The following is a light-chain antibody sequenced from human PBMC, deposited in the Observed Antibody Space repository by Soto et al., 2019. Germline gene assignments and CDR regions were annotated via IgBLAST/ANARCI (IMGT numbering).Light chain of an antibody. Sequence: EIVLTQSPATLSLSPGERATLSCRASQSVSSYLAWYQQKPGQAPRLLIYDASNRATGIPARFSGSGSRTDFTLNISSLEPDDFAVYYCQQRSDWPSTFGGGTKVQIK. CDR1: QSVSSY. V-gene: IGKV3-11*01. CDR2: DAS. J-gene: IGKJ4*01. CDR3: QQRSDWPST.